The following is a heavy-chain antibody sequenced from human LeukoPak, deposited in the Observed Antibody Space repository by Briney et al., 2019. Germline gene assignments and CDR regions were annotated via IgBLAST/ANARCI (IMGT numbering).Heavy chain of an antibody. V-gene: IGHV3-53*01. CDR3: ARNAWKSSDSGRGRMDV. CDR1: GFFVSRDY. J-gene: IGHJ6*02. CDR2: IYSGGSI. D-gene: IGHD3-10*01. Sequence: GGSLRLSCAASGFFVSRDYMNWVRQTPGKGLEWVSIIYSGGSIYYADSVKGRFTISRDDSKNTVFLQMNSLRAEDTAVYYCARNAWKSSDSGRGRMDVWGQGTTVTVSS.